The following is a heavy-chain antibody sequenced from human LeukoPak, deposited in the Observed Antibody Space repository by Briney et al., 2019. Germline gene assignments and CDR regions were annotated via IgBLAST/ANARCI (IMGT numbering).Heavy chain of an antibody. D-gene: IGHD3-9*01. CDR2: ISSSSSAI. J-gene: IGHJ4*02. CDR3: ARGALRYSDY. V-gene: IGHV3-48*02. CDR1: GFTFSSYT. Sequence: GGSLRLSCAASGFTFSSYTMNWVRQARGRGRECVSSISSSSSAIYYAASVKGRFTISRDNAKNSLYLQMNSLRDEDTAVYYCARGALRYSDYWGQGTLVTVSS.